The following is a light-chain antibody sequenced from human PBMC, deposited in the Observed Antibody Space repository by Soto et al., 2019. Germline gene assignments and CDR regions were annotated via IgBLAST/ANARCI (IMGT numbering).Light chain of an antibody. Sequence: EIVLTQSPATLSLSPGERVTLSCRASQAISSYLAWYQQKPGQAPRLLIYDASKRATGIPARFSGSGSGTDFTLTISNVEPEDLAVYYCQQRSNWPLFGQGTRLEIK. CDR3: QQRSNWPL. V-gene: IGKV3-11*01. J-gene: IGKJ5*01. CDR2: DAS. CDR1: QAISSY.